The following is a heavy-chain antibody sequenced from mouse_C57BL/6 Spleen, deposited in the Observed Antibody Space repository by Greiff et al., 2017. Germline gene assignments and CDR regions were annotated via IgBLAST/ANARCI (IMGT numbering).Heavy chain of an antibody. Sequence: EVHLVESGGGLVKPGGSLKLSCAASGFTFSDYGMHWVRQAPEKGLEWVAYISSGSSTIYYAGTVKGRFTISRDNAKNTLFLQMTSLRSEDTAMYYCARPTVVARDYYAMDYWGQGTSVTVSS. J-gene: IGHJ4*01. V-gene: IGHV5-17*01. CDR1: GFTFSDYG. CDR3: ARPTVVARDYYAMDY. CDR2: ISSGSSTI. D-gene: IGHD1-1*01.